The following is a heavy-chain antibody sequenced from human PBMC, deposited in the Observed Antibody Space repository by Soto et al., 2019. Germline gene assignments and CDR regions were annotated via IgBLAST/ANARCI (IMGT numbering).Heavy chain of an antibody. J-gene: IGHJ4*02. V-gene: IGHV3-11*04. CDR1: GFTFSDYY. CDR3: AREYSSDWSFDY. Sequence: GGSLRLSCAASGFTFSDYYMSWIRQAPGKGLEWVSYISSSGSTIYYADSVKGRFTISRDNAKNSLYLQINSLRAEDTAVYYCAREYSSDWSFDYWGQGTLVTVSS. D-gene: IGHD6-19*01. CDR2: ISSSGSTI.